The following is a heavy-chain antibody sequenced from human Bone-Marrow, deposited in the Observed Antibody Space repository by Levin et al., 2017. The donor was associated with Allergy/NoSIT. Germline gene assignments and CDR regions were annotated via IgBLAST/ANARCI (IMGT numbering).Heavy chain of an antibody. J-gene: IGHJ4*02. CDR3: ARDIEVRRGFDY. V-gene: IGHV1-3*01. Sequence: GASVKVSCKASGYTFIYSTIHWVRQAPGQRLEWMGWLNAGNGNTRYSQKFQGRVTITRDTSASTAYMKLTTLRSEDTALYYCARDIEVRRGFDYWGQGTPVTVSS. CDR2: LNAGNGNT. CDR1: GYTFIYST. D-gene: IGHD6-6*01.